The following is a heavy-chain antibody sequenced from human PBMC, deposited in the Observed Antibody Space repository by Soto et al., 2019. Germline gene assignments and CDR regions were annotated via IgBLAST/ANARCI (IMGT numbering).Heavy chain of an antibody. Sequence: QVQLVQSGAEVKKPGSSVKVSCKSSGGTFSNSPISWVRQAPGQGLEWVGGVIPVFKTANYAQKLQGRVTITADESTNTAYMALSSLRSGVTGVYYCARSRFVVGVTDDYYGMDVWGQGTTVTVSS. D-gene: IGHD2-15*01. CDR2: VIPVFKTA. CDR1: GGTFSNSP. J-gene: IGHJ6*02. V-gene: IGHV1-69*12. CDR3: ARSRFVVGVTDDYYGMDV.